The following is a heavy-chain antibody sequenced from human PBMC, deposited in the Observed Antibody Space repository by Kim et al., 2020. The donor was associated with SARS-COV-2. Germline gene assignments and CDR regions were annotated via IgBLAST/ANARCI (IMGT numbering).Heavy chain of an antibody. V-gene: IGHV4-61*07. CDR3: ARLPDISGWPFDY. J-gene: IGHJ4*02. D-gene: IGHD6-19*01. Sequence: YNPSLKSRGTMSLDTSKNPFSLKVTSVAPADPAVYYCARLPDISGWPFDYWGQGTLVTVSS.